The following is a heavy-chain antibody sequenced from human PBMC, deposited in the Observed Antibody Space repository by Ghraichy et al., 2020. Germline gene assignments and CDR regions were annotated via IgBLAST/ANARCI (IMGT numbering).Heavy chain of an antibody. CDR2: IYTSGST. V-gene: IGHV4-4*07. J-gene: IGHJ5*02. D-gene: IGHD3-9*01. CDR3: ARNYDIVTGDLSWFDP. CDR1: GGSISNNY. Sequence: SETLSLNCNVSGGSISNNYWSWIRQPAGKGLEWIGRIYTSGSTNYNPSLKSRVTMSIDTSNNQFSLKLSSVTAADTAVYYCARNYDIVTGDLSWFDPWGQGILVTVSS.